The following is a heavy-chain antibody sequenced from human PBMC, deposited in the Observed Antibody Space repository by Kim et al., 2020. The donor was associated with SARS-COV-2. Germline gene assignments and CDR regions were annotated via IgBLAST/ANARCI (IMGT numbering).Heavy chain of an antibody. J-gene: IGHJ4*02. CDR2: IIPIFGKG. V-gene: IGHV1-69*13. CDR3: ARGSLTMMAVVYDY. Sequence: SVKVSCKATGGTFNSYALNWVRQAPGQGLEWMGGIIPIFGKGNYAQKFQGRVTITAAESTSTVYMELRGLSFEDTAVYYCARGSLTMMAVVYDYWGQGTVVSVSS. D-gene: IGHD3-22*01. CDR1: GGTFNSYA.